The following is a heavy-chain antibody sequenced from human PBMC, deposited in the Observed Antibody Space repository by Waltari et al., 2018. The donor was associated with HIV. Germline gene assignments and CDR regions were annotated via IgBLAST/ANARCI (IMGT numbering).Heavy chain of an antibody. CDR3: ARHGTRDTAMVHY. CDR1: GGSISSSSYY. V-gene: IGHV4-39*01. D-gene: IGHD5-18*01. J-gene: IGHJ4*02. Sequence: QLQLQESGPGLVKPSETLSLTCTVSGGSISSSSYYWGWLCPPPGKGLELIGSSYYSGSTYYNPSLKSRVTISVDTSKNQFSLKRSSVTAADTAVYYCARHGTRDTAMVHYWGQGTLVTVSS. CDR2: SYYSGST.